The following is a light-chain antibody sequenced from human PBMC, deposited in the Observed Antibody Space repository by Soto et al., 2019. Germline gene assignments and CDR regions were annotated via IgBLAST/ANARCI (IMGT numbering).Light chain of an antibody. V-gene: IGKV3-20*01. CDR3: QQYGRSPWT. CDR2: DAS. Sequence: EIVLTQFPGTLSLSPGERATLSCRASQSVSSSYLAWYQQKPGQAPRLLIFDASSRATGISDRFSGSGSGTDFTLTISRLEPEDFAVYYCQQYGRSPWTFGQGTKVDIK. CDR1: QSVSSSY. J-gene: IGKJ1*01.